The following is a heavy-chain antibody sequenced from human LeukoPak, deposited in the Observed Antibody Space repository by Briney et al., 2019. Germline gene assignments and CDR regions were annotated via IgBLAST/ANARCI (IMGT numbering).Heavy chain of an antibody. CDR3: AAGYCSSTSCYTYFDY. D-gene: IGHD2-2*02. J-gene: IGHJ4*02. CDR2: INHSGST. CDR1: GGSFSGYY. V-gene: IGHV4-34*01. Sequence: PSETLSLTCAVYGGSFSGYYWSWIRQPPGKGLEWIGEINHSGSTNYNPSLKSRVTISVDTSKNQFSLKLSSVTAADTAVYYCAAGYCSSTSCYTYFDYWGQGTLVTVSS.